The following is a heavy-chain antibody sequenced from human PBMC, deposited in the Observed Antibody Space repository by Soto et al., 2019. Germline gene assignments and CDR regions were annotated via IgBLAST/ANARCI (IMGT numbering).Heavy chain of an antibody. CDR1: GYTFTSYG. Sequence: GASVKDSCKACGYTFTSYGMSWVRQPPGQGLEWMGWINSYNGNTNYAQKLQGRVTMTTDTSTSTAYMELRSLRSDDTAVYYCARGGRYSSSWYLDWYYGMDVWGQGTTVTVSS. V-gene: IGHV1-18*04. J-gene: IGHJ6*02. D-gene: IGHD6-13*01. CDR3: ARGGRYSSSWYLDWYYGMDV. CDR2: INSYNGNT.